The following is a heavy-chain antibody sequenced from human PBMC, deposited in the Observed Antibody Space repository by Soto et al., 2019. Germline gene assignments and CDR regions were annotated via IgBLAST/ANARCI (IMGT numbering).Heavy chain of an antibody. CDR1: GFTFSSYS. CDR2: ISSSSSYI. CDR3: ASYCSGGSCYQIAIDY. V-gene: IGHV3-21*04. D-gene: IGHD2-15*01. Sequence: GGSLRLSCAASGFTFSSYSMNWVRQAPGKGLEWVSSISSSSSYIYYADSVKGRFTISRDNAKNSLYLQMNSLRAEDTAVYYCASYCSGGSCYQIAIDYWGQGT. J-gene: IGHJ4*02.